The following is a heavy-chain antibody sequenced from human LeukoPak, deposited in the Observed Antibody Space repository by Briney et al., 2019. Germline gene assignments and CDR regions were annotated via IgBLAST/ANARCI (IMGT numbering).Heavy chain of an antibody. D-gene: IGHD3-22*01. J-gene: IGHJ4*02. CDR2: SETSRML. Sequence: SETLSLTCTVSGASFNSDDQYWNWTRQSPGKGLEWIGSSETSRMLYNNPSRESRVTMSRDTSKTQFSLNLTSVTAADTAVYFCTRGLDSRKLGYWGQGILVTVSS. V-gene: IGHV4-31*03. CDR3: TRGLDSRKLGY. CDR1: GASFNSDDQY.